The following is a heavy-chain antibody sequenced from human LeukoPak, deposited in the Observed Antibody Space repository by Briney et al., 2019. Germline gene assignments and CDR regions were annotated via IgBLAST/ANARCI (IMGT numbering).Heavy chain of an antibody. D-gene: IGHD2-21*01. CDR3: ARHIVVVIAIKDDAFDI. V-gene: IGHV3-21*01. Sequence: PVGSLRLSCAASGFTFSSYSMNWVRQAPGKELEWVSSISSSSSYIYYADSVKGRFTISRDNAKNSLYLQMNSLRAEDTAVYYCARHIVVVIAIKDDAFDIWGQGTMVTVSS. CDR2: ISSSSSYI. CDR1: GFTFSSYS. J-gene: IGHJ3*02.